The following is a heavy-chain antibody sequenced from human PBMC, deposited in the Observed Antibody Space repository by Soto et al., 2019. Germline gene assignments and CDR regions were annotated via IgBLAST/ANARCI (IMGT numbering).Heavy chain of an antibody. D-gene: IGHD2-2*03. Sequence: GGSLRLSCAASGFTFSSYAMSWVRQAPGKGLEWVSAISGSGGSTYYADSVKGRFTISRDNSKNTLYLQMNSLRAEDTAVYYCAKDGYCSSTSCYLGNYASWTGSDIDSWGEGNLVTVSS. CDR1: GFTFSSYA. CDR2: ISGSGGST. J-gene: IGHJ4*02. CDR3: AKDGYCSSTSCYLGNYASWTGSDIDS. V-gene: IGHV3-23*01.